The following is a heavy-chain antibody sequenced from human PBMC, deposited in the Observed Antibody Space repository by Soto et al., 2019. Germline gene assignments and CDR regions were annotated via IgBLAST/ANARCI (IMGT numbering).Heavy chain of an antibody. CDR2: INAGNGNT. D-gene: IGHD6-19*01. CDR1: GGTFSSYA. Sequence: ASVKVSCKASGGTFSSYAISWVRQAPGQGLEWMGWINAGNGNTKYSQKFQGRVTITRDTSASTAYMELSSLRSEDTAVYYCARAAKVIAVAGTLNWFDPWGQGTLVTVSS. V-gene: IGHV1-3*01. J-gene: IGHJ5*02. CDR3: ARAAKVIAVAGTLNWFDP.